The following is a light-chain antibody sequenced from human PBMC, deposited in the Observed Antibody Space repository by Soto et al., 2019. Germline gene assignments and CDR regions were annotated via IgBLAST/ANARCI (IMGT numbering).Light chain of an antibody. CDR1: QSVNRNY. Sequence: EIVLTQSPGTLSLSPGERATLSCRASQSVNRNYVAWYQQRPGQAPRLLISGASTRSTGIPDRFIGSVSGTDFTLTISRLEPEDFAVYYCQQYGATPWTFAQGTKV. V-gene: IGKV3-20*01. CDR3: QQYGATPWT. J-gene: IGKJ1*01. CDR2: GAS.